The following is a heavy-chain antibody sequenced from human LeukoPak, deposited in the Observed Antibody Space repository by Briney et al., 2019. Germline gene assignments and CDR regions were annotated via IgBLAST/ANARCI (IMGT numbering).Heavy chain of an antibody. CDR1: GYTFTSFH. CDR3: ATVDSSGYYREFDY. CDR2: INPSGGST. V-gene: IGHV1-46*01. J-gene: IGHJ4*02. Sequence: ASVKVSCKASGYTFTSFHMHWVRQAPGQGLEWMGIINPSGGSTSYAQKFQGRVTMTEDTSTDTAYMELSSLRSEDTAVYYRATVDSSGYYREFDYWGQGTLVTVSS. D-gene: IGHD3-22*01.